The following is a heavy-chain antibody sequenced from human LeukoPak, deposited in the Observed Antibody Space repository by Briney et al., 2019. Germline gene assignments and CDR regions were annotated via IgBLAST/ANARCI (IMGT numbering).Heavy chain of an antibody. CDR2: VHYSGST. V-gene: IGHV4-59*12. Sequence: SETLSLTCTVSGVSIFSSYWNWVRQPPGKGLEWIGYVHYSGSTNYNPSLKSRVTISVDTSKSQFSLKLSSATAADTAVYYCATGRSIRHFDYWGQGTLLTVSS. J-gene: IGHJ4*02. CDR3: ATGRSIRHFDY. D-gene: IGHD1-1*01. CDR1: GVSIFSSY.